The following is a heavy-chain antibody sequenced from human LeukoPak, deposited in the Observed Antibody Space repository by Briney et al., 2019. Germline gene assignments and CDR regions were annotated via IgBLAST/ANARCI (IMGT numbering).Heavy chain of an antibody. Sequence: GGSLRLSCAASGFTFSGSAMHWVRQASGKGLEWVGRIRSKANSYATAYAASVKGRFTISRDDSKNTAYLQMNSLKTEDAAVYYCTSRPSFGEGYWGQGTLVTVSS. CDR1: GFTFSGSA. V-gene: IGHV3-73*01. J-gene: IGHJ4*02. D-gene: IGHD3-10*01. CDR3: TSRPSFGEGY. CDR2: IRSKANSYAT.